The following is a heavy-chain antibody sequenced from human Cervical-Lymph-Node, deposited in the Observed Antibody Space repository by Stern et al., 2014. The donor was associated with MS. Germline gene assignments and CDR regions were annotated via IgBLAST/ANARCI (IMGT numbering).Heavy chain of an antibody. V-gene: IGHV1-18*01. Sequence: VQLVESGSEVKKPGASVKVSCKASGYTFTKYGITWVRQAPGRGLEWMGWISAYNGDTNYAQNLQGRVTMTTDTSMTTAYMELRSLRSDDTAVYYCARTYVRAFDYWGQGSLVTVSS. J-gene: IGHJ4*02. CDR2: ISAYNGDT. CDR3: ARTYVRAFDY. CDR1: GYTFTKYG. D-gene: IGHD3-16*01.